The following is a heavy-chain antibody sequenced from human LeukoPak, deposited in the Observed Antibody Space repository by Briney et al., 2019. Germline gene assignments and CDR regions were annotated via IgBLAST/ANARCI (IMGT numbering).Heavy chain of an antibody. J-gene: IGHJ5*02. Sequence: ETLSLASTVSAGSISSYYWGWDRQLQGEGIEWIGIIYSIGSTAYNTSLKSRVTRSLATSKSQFSWRRNSVTAATTAVSNCARADPNASGYFHRFNWFDPWGQGTLVTVSS. V-gene: IGHV4-59*01. CDR2: IYSIGST. D-gene: IGHD3-10*01. CDR3: ARADPNASGYFHRFNWFDP. CDR1: AGSISSYY.